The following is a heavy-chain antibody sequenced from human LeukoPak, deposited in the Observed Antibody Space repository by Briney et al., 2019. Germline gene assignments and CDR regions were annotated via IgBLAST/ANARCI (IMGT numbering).Heavy chain of an antibody. CDR3: AREGMVAQNYFDY. D-gene: IGHD1-26*01. CDR2: IIPIFGTA. Sequence: SVKVSCKASGGTFSSYAISWVRQAPGQGLEWMGRIIPIFGTANYAQKFQGRVTITTDESTSTAYMELSSLRFEDTAVYYCAREGMVAQNYFDYWGQGTLVTVSS. CDR1: GGTFSSYA. V-gene: IGHV1-69*05. J-gene: IGHJ4*02.